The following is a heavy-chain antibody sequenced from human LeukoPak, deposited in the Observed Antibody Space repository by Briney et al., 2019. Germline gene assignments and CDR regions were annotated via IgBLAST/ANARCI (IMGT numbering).Heavy chain of an antibody. CDR1: GGSISSYY. CDR2: IYYSGST. V-gene: IGHV4-59*08. D-gene: IGHD3-22*01. J-gene: IGHJ3*02. CDR3: ARHKAPIYYDDVFDI. Sequence: SDTLSLTCTVSGGSISSYYWSWIRQPPGKGLEWIGYIYYSGSTNYNPSLKSRVTISVDTSKNQFSLKLSSVTAADTAVYYCARHKAPIYYDDVFDIWGQGTMVTVSS.